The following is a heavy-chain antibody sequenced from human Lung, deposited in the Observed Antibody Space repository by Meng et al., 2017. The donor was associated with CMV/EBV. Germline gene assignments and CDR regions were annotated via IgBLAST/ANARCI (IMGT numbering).Heavy chain of an antibody. V-gene: IGHV1-8*01. D-gene: IGHD2-15*01. CDR1: GYTFTSYD. Sequence: ASXXVSXKASGYTFTSYDINGVRQATGQGLEWMGWMNPSSGNTGYAQKFQGRVTMTRNNSISTAYMELSSLRSEDTAVYYCARGFLAAKSGLRSLTYWGQGTLVTVSS. J-gene: IGHJ4*02. CDR3: ARGFLAAKSGLRSLTY. CDR2: MNPSSGNT.